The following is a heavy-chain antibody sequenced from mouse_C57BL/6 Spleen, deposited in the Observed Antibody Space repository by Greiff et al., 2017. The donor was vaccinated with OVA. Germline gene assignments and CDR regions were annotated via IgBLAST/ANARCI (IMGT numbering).Heavy chain of an antibody. D-gene: IGHD1-1*01. CDR3: ARGPIYYYGISPDLDY. CDR1: GFTFSDYY. Sequence: EVHLVASEGGLVQPGSSMKLSCTASGFTFSDYYMAWVRQVPEQGLEWVANINYDGSSTYYLDSLKSRFIISRDNAKNILYLQMSMLKSEDTATYYCARGPIYYYGISPDLDYWGQGTTLTVSS. J-gene: IGHJ2*01. CDR2: INYDGSST. V-gene: IGHV5-16*01.